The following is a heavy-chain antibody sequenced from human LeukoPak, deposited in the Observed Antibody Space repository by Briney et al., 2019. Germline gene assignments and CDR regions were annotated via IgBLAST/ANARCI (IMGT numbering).Heavy chain of an antibody. CDR2: MNPNSGNT. D-gene: IGHD3-16*01. CDR3: ARVGGEWLDAFDI. CDR1: GYTFTSYD. V-gene: IGHV1-8*03. Sequence: ASVKVSCKASGYTFTSYDINWVRQATGQGLEWMGWMNPNSGNTGYAQKFQGRVTITRNTSISTAYMELSSLRSEDTAVYCCARVGGEWLDAFDIWGQGTMVTVSS. J-gene: IGHJ3*02.